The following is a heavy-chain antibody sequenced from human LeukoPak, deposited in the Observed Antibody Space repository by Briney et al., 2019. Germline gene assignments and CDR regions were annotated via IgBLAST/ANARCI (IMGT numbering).Heavy chain of an antibody. CDR3: AKSYDSSGNRAFDT. D-gene: IGHD3-22*01. V-gene: IGHV3-23*01. CDR2: ISISGANT. CDR1: GFTFSSYA. Sequence: GGSLRLSCAASGFTFSSYAMSWVHQAPGKGLEWVSAISISGANTYYADSVKGRFTISRDNSENTPYLQMNSLRAEDTALYYCAKSYDSSGNRAFDTWGQGTTVTVSS. J-gene: IGHJ3*02.